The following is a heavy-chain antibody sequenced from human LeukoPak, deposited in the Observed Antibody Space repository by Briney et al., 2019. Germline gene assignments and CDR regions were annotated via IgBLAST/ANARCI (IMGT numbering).Heavy chain of an antibody. CDR2: IYYSGST. CDR3: ARARRDGYNHFDY. Sequence: PSETLSLTCTVSGGSISSSSYYWGWIRQPPGKGLEWIGSIYYSGSTYYNPSLKSRVTISVDTSKNQFSLKLSSVTAADTAVYYCARARRDGYNHFDYWGQGTLVTVSS. J-gene: IGHJ4*02. D-gene: IGHD5-24*01. V-gene: IGHV4-39*07. CDR1: GGSISSSSYY.